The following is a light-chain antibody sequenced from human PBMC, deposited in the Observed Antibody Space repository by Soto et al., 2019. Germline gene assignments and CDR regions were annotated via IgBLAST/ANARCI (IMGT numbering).Light chain of an antibody. J-gene: IGKJ5*01. CDR2: VAS. CDR3: QQRSNWPPIT. Sequence: DIQMTQSPSSVSASVGDTVTITCRASQSISSWLAWYQQKPGKAPKLLINVASTLQSGVPSRFSGSGSGTDFTLAISSLQPEDFAVYYCQQRSNWPPITFGQGTRLEIK. V-gene: IGKV1-12*01. CDR1: QSISSW.